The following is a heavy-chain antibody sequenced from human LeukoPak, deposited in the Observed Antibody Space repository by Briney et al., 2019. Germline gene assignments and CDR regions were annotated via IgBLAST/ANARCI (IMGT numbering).Heavy chain of an antibody. J-gene: IGHJ4*02. D-gene: IGHD6-13*01. CDR2: IYYSGST. CDR3: ARDSSSWYLY. V-gene: IGHV4-59*12. CDR1: GGSIRSYY. Sequence: SETLSLTCTVSGGSIRSYYWSWIRQPPGKGLEWIGYIYYSGSTYYNPSLKSRVTISVDTSKNQFSLKLSSVTAADTAVYYCARDSSSWYLYWGQGTLVTVSS.